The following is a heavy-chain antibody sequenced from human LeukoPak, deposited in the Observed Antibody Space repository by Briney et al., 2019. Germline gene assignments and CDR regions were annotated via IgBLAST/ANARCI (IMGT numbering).Heavy chain of an antibody. J-gene: IGHJ5*02. D-gene: IGHD4-11*01. CDR3: ARGLGVTTWNWFDP. CDR1: GYTFTDYY. V-gene: IGHV1-2*02. Sequence: ASVKVSCKASGYTFTDYYINWVRQAPGQGLEWMGWIIPNSGGTIYAQKFQGRVTMTRDTSISTAYMELSRLRSDDTAVYYCARGLGVTTWNWFDPWGQGTLVTVSS. CDR2: IIPNSGGT.